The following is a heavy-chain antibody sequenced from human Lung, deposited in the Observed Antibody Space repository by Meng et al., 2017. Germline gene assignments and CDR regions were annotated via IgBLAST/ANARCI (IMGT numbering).Heavy chain of an antibody. J-gene: IGHJ2*01. D-gene: IGHD3-10*01. CDR3: AREPYYYGSGSYSSYWYFDP. Sequence: VQLPESGPGLVKPSQTLSLTCTVSGGSISSGGYYWSWIRQHPGKGLEWIGYIYYSGSTYYNPSLKSRVTISVDTSKNQFSLKLSSVTAADTAVYYCAREPYYYGSGSYSSYWYFDPWGRGTLVTVSS. CDR1: GGSISSGGYY. V-gene: IGHV4-31*03. CDR2: IYYSGST.